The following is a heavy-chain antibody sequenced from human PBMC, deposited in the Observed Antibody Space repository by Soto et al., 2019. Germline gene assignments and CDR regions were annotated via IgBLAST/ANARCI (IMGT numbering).Heavy chain of an antibody. D-gene: IGHD3-10*01. J-gene: IGHJ6*02. V-gene: IGHV3-21*01. Sequence: EVQLVESGGGLVKPGGSLRLSCAASGFTFSSYSMNWVRQAPGKGLEWVSSISSSSSYIYYADSVKGRFTISRDNAKNSRXLQMNSLRAEDTAVYYCARVGYYGSGSSLYYGMDVWGQGTTVTVSS. CDR3: ARVGYYGSGSSLYYGMDV. CDR1: GFTFSSYS. CDR2: ISSSSSYI.